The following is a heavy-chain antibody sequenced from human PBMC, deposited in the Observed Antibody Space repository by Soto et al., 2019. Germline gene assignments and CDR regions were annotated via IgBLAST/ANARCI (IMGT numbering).Heavy chain of an antibody. CDR1: GFTFSNNA. V-gene: IGHV3-23*01. CDR3: ARDPGGHYCTSTSCLYFFDH. J-gene: IGHJ4*02. Sequence: EVQLLESGGALVQPGGSLRLSCAASGFTFSNNAMNWVRRAPGKGRGWVSTISGSGSTYYAGSVKGRFTFSRNNSKNTLYLQMNSLRAEDTAVYYCARDPGGHYCTSTSCLYFFDHWGQGTLVIVSS. D-gene: IGHD2-2*01. CDR2: ISGSGST.